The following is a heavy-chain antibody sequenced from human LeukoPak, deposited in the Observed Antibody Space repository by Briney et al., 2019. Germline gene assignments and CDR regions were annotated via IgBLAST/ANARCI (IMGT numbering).Heavy chain of an antibody. D-gene: IGHD3-22*01. J-gene: IGHJ4*02. V-gene: IGHV3-7*01. CDR3: ARDFYDSSGYYHGGY. CDR1: GFTFSSYL. CDR2: IKPDGSEK. Sequence: GGSLRLSCAASGFTFSSYLMSWVRQAPGKGLEWVAYIKPDGSEKDYVDTVKGRFTISRDNAKSSLYLQMNSLRAEDTAVYYCARDFYDSSGYYHGGYWGQGTLVTVSA.